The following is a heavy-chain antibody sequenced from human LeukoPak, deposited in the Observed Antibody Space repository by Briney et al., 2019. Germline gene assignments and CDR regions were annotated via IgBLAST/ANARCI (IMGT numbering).Heavy chain of an antibody. V-gene: IGHV7-4-1*02. CDR2: INTNTGNP. J-gene: IGHJ6*02. Sequence: ASVKVSCKASGYTFTSYAMNWVRQAPGQGLEWMGWINTNTGNPTYAQGFTGRFVFSLDTSVSTAYLQISSLKAEDTAVYYCARLSRAMVRGVGERRPYGMDVWGQGTTVTVSS. CDR3: ARLSRAMVRGVGERRPYGMDV. D-gene: IGHD3-10*01. CDR1: GYTFTSYA.